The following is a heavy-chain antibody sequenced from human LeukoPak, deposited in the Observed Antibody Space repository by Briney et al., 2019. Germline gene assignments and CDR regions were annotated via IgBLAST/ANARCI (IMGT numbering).Heavy chain of an antibody. D-gene: IGHD3-22*01. CDR2: INHSGST. CDR1: GGSISSYY. V-gene: IGHV4-34*01. Sequence: SETLSLTCTVSGGSISSYYWSWIRQPPGKGLEWIGEINHSGSTNYNPSLKSRVTISVDTSKNQFSLKLSSVTAADTAVYYCARGYYDNSGIDWFDPWGQGTLVTVSS. J-gene: IGHJ5*02. CDR3: ARGYYDNSGIDWFDP.